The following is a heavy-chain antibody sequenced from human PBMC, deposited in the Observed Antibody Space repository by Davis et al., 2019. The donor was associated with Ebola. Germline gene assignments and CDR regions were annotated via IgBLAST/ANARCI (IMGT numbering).Heavy chain of an antibody. CDR2: ISTYNGNT. D-gene: IGHD6-13*01. Sequence: AASVKVSCKASGYTFTSYGISWVRQAPRQGLEWMGWISTYNGNTNFAQKLQGRVTMTTDTSTSSAYMELRSLRSDDTAVYYCARMAVAGTKLDVWGQGTTVNVSS. CDR3: ARMAVAGTKLDV. V-gene: IGHV1-18*04. CDR1: GYTFTSYG. J-gene: IGHJ6*02.